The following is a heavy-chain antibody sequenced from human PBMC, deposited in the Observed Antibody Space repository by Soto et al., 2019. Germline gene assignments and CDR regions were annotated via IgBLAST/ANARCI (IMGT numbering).Heavy chain of an antibody. Sequence: QVQFVQSGAEVKKPGASVKVSCKASGYSFTNYGIHWVRQAPGQRLEWMGWINGGNGNTKYSQKFQGRVTITRDTHASTAYMELSSLRSEDTAVYYCARDPWGGAVDAFDIWGQGTMVSVSS. D-gene: IGHD3-10*01. CDR1: GYSFTNYG. CDR3: ARDPWGGAVDAFDI. V-gene: IGHV1-3*01. CDR2: INGGNGNT. J-gene: IGHJ3*02.